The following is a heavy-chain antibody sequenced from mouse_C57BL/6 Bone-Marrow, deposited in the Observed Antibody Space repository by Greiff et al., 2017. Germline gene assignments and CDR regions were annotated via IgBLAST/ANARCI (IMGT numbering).Heavy chain of an antibody. CDR1: GYTFTDHT. D-gene: IGHD1-1*01. V-gene: IGHV1-78*01. CDR3: AREYYGSSHYYAMDY. J-gene: IGHJ4*01. CDR2: IYPSDGST. Sequence: QVQLQQSDAELVKPGASVKISCKASGYTFTDHTIHWMKQRPEQGLEWIGYIYPSDGSTKYNEKFKGKATLTADKSSSTAYMQLNSLTSEDSAVYFCAREYYGSSHYYAMDYWGQGTSVTVSS.